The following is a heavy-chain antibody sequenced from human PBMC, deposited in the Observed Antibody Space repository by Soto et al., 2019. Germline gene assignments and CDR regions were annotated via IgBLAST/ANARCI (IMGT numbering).Heavy chain of an antibody. CDR2: TYTDGRA. CDR1: GGSVSSGDYS. D-gene: IGHD3-10*01. CDR3: ARAGDTMVPGGISSNGFDP. V-gene: IGHV4-30-4*01. J-gene: IGHJ5*02. Sequence: QVQLQESGPGLVKPSQTLSLTCNVSGGSVSSGDYSWSWLRQSPGKGLEWIGFTYTDGRAYYSPSLKSRVTISLDTSKNQFSLKLTSMTAADTAVYYCARAGDTMVPGGISSNGFDPWGQGTLVAVSS.